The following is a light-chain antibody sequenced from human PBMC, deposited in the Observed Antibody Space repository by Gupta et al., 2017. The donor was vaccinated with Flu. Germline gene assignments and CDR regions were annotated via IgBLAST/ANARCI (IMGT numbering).Light chain of an antibody. Sequence: QLVLTQSPSASASLGASVKLTCTLSSGHSSYAIAWHQQQPEKGPRYLMKLNSDGSHSKGDGIPVRFSGSSSGAERDLTISSLQAEDEDDYYCQTWGTGTVVFGGGTKLTVL. CDR3: QTWGTGTVV. V-gene: IGLV4-69*01. CDR2: LNSDGSH. J-gene: IGLJ2*01. CDR1: SGHSSYA.